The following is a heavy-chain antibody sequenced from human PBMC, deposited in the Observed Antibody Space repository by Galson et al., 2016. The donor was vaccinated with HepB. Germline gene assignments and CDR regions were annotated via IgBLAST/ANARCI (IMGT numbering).Heavy chain of an antibody. CDR2: DSMDGRRK. V-gene: IGHV3-30*03. Sequence: SLRLSCAASGFTFSNYGMHWVRQAPGKGLEWVAADSMDGRRKFYADSVKGRFTISRDNSNNMLFPQMSSLTEDDTAVYYCARRHEYCPPVGCSVDYWGQGTLVSVSS. J-gene: IGHJ4*02. CDR3: ARRHEYCPPVGCSVDY. CDR1: GFTFSNYG. D-gene: IGHD2/OR15-2a*01.